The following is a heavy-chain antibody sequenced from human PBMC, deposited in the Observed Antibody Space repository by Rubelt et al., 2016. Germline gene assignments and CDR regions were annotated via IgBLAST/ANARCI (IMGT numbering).Heavy chain of an antibody. CDR1: GGSISSSPFY. CDR3: ARRVGYSNYVGYYYYYMDV. Sequence: QLQLQESGPGLVKPSETLSLTCTVSGGSISSSPFYWGWIRQPPGKGLEWIGYIYYSGSTYYNPSLKSLFTISVDTSKNQFSLKLSSVTAADTAVYYCARRVGYSNYVGYYYYYMDVWGKGTTVTVSS. J-gene: IGHJ6*03. CDR2: IYYSGST. V-gene: IGHV4-39*01. D-gene: IGHD4-11*01.